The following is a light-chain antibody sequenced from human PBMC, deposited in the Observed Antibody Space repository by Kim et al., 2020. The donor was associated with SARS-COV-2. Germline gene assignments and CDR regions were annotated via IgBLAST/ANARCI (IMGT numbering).Light chain of an antibody. J-gene: IGLJ2*01. CDR1: NIGSKS. CDR3: QVWDSSSDHVV. Sequence: PGKTARITWGGNNIGSKSVHWYQQKPGQAPVLVIYYDSDRPSGIPERFSGSNSGNTATLTISRVEAGDEADYYCQVWDSSSDHVVFGGGTQLTVL. V-gene: IGLV3-21*04. CDR2: YDS.